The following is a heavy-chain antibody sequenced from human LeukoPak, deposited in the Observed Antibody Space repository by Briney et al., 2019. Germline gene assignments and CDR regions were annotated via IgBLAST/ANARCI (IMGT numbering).Heavy chain of an antibody. CDR1: GYTFTGYY. V-gene: IGHV1-2*04. CDR2: INPNSGGT. Sequence: ASVKVSCKASGYTFTGYYMHWVLQAAGQGLEWMGWINPNSGGTNYAQKFQGWVTMTRDTSISTAYMELSRLRSDDTAVYYCARDRTTVTWGVGAFDIWGQGTMVTVSS. J-gene: IGHJ3*02. CDR3: ARDRTTVTWGVGAFDI. D-gene: IGHD4-17*01.